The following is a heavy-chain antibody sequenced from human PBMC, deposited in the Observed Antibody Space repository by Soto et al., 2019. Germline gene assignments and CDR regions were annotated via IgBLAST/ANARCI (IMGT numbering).Heavy chain of an antibody. V-gene: IGHV4-39*01. J-gene: IGHJ4*02. CDR3: ARHAAYDSVWGKSDGSDY. CDR1: GGSISSNSYY. D-gene: IGHD3-16*01. CDR2: MYYSGAT. Sequence: QLQLQESGPGLVKPSETLSLACTVSGGSISSNSYYWDWIRQPPGKGLEWIGSMYYSGATYHNPSLQSRVTISVDTSKTQFSLHLSFVTAAASAVYYCARHAAYDSVWGKSDGSDYWGQGTLVTVSS.